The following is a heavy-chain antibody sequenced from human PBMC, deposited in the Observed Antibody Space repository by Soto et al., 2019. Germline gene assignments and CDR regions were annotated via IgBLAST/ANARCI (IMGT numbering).Heavy chain of an antibody. J-gene: IGHJ3*02. Sequence: ASVKVSCKASGYTFTGYYMHWVRQAPGQGLEWMGWINPNSGGTNYAQKFQGWVTMTRDTSISTAYMELSRLRSDDTAVYYCARDKGSGGSCYDIWGKGKMVTVSS. V-gene: IGHV1-2*04. CDR1: GYTFTGYY. CDR3: ARDKGSGGSCYDI. CDR2: INPNSGGT. D-gene: IGHD2-15*01.